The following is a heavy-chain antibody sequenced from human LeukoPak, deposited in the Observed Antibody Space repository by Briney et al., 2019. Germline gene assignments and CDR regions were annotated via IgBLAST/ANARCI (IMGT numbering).Heavy chain of an antibody. CDR3: ARDDGDILTGYPVGWFDP. CDR1: GGSFSGYY. D-gene: IGHD3-9*01. Sequence: SETLSLTCAVYGGSFSGYYWSWIRQPPGKGLEWIGEINHSGSTNYNPSLKSRVTISVDTSKNQFSLKLSSVTAADTAVYYCARDDGDILTGYPVGWFDPWGQGTLVTVSS. V-gene: IGHV4-34*01. CDR2: INHSGST. J-gene: IGHJ5*02.